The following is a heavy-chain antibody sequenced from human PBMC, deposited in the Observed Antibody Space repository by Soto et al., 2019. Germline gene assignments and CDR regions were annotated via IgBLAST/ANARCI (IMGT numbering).Heavy chain of an antibody. CDR3: ARDLRGSYGPQWPIRHH. Sequence: ASVKVSCKASGYTFTSYGISWVRHAPGQGLEWMGWISAYNGNTNYAQKLQGRVTMTTDTSTSTAYMELRSLRSDDTAVYYCARDLRGSYGPQWPIRHHWGQGTLVTVSS. J-gene: IGHJ5*02. V-gene: IGHV1-18*01. CDR1: GYTFTSYG. CDR2: ISAYNGNT. D-gene: IGHD3-16*01.